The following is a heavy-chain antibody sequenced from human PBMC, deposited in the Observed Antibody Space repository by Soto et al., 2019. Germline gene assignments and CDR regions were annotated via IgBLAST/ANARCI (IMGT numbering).Heavy chain of an antibody. CDR3: ARAGTDFGHYYYGMDV. D-gene: IGHD3-10*01. J-gene: IGHJ6*02. CDR2: MNPNSGNT. CDR1: GYTFTSYD. V-gene: IGHV1-8*01. Sequence: QVQLVQSGAEVKKPGASVKVSCKASGYTFTSYDINWVRQATGQGLEWMGWMNPNSGNTGYAQKFQGRVTMTRNTSISTAYMEVSSLRSEDTAVYYCARAGTDFGHYYYGMDVWGQGTTVTVSS.